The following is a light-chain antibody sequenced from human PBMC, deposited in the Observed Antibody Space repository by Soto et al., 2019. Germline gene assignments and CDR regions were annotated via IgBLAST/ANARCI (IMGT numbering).Light chain of an antibody. V-gene: IGKV3-20*01. CDR3: QQYSGPPYT. J-gene: IGKJ2*01. CDR2: GGS. CDR1: QRVDGDS. Sequence: ELVLTQSPGTLSLSPGEGVTLSCRASQRVDGDSLAWYQQKPGQAPRLLIFGGSNRAAAIPDRFNGSGSWTDFTLTVSRLEPEDFAVYYCQQYSGPPYTFGQGTKLEIK.